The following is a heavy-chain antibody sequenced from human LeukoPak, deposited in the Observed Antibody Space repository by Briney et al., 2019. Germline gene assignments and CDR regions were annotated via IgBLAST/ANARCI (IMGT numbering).Heavy chain of an antibody. V-gene: IGHV3-64D*06. CDR1: GFTFSSYA. D-gene: IGHD4-17*01. CDR2: ISSNGGST. CDR3: ISTVNHPLSGFDY. Sequence: GGSLRLSCSASGFTFSSYAMHWVRQALGKGLEYVSAISSNGGSTYYADSVKGRFTISRDNSKNTLYLQMSSLRAEDTAVYYCISTVNHPLSGFDYWGQGTLVTVSS. J-gene: IGHJ4*02.